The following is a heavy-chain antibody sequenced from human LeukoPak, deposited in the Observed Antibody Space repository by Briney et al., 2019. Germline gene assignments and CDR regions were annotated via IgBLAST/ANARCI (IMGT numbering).Heavy chain of an antibody. CDR2: IYYSGSA. V-gene: IGHV4-31*02. Sequence: WIRQHPGKGLEWIGFIYYSGSAYYNPSLKSRVSISIDTSKNQFSLTLNSVTAADTAVYYCARGSDFFDYWGQGTLVTVSS. CDR3: ARGSDFFDY. J-gene: IGHJ4*02.